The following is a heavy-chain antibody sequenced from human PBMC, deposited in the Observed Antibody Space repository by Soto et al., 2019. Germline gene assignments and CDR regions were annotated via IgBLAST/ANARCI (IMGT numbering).Heavy chain of an antibody. D-gene: IGHD2-2*01. V-gene: IGHV4-59*01. Sequence: SETLSLTCTVSGGSISSYYWSWIRQPPGKGLEWIGYIYYSGSTNYNPSLKSRVTISVDTSKNQFSLKLSSVTAADTAVYYCARAGYCSSTSCYALYYYYYLDVWGKGTTVNVSS. CDR2: IYYSGST. CDR1: GGSISSYY. CDR3: ARAGYCSSTSCYALYYYYYLDV. J-gene: IGHJ6*03.